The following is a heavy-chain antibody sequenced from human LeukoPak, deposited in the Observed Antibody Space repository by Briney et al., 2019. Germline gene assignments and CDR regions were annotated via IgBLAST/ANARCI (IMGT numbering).Heavy chain of an antibody. Sequence: GGFLRLSCAASGFTFSSYSMDWVRQAPGKGLEWVSSISSSSSYIYYADSVKGRFTISRDNAKNSLYLQMNSLRAEDTAVYYCAREDRGWYGFDYWGQGTLVTVSS. D-gene: IGHD6-19*01. V-gene: IGHV3-21*01. J-gene: IGHJ4*02. CDR1: GFTFSSYS. CDR2: ISSSSSYI. CDR3: AREDRGWYGFDY.